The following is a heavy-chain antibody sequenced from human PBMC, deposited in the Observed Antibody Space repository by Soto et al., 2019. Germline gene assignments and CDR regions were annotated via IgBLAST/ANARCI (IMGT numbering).Heavy chain of an antibody. CDR2: ISGSGGNT. CDR1: GFTFSNYA. Sequence: EVQLLESGGGLVQPGGSLRVSCAASGFTFSNYAMAWVRQAPGKGLEWLSSISGSGGNTYSADSVQGRFTVSRDNSKNTVYLQMNSLRAEDTAIYYCAKDLGYCRVGSCHYFYYYYMDVWGKGTMVTAFS. D-gene: IGHD2-15*01. CDR3: AKDLGYCRVGSCHYFYYYYMDV. V-gene: IGHV3-23*01. J-gene: IGHJ6*03.